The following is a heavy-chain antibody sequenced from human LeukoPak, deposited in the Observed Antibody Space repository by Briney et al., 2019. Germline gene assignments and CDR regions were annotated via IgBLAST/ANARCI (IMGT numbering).Heavy chain of an antibody. Sequence: SETLSLTCAVYGGSFSGYYWSWIRQPPGKGLEWIGEINHSGSTNYNPSLKSRVTISVDTSKNQFSLKLSSVTAVDTAVYYCARSRKWSGFGYWGQGTLVTVSS. CDR2: INHSGST. CDR3: ARSRKWSGFGY. CDR1: GGSFSGYY. V-gene: IGHV4-34*01. D-gene: IGHD2-15*01. J-gene: IGHJ4*02.